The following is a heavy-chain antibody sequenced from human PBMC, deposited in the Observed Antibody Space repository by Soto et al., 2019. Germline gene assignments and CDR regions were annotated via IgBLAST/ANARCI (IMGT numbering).Heavy chain of an antibody. CDR2: IKGDASTT. CDR3: ARGGRGYYYMDV. Sequence: EVQLVESGGGLVQPGGSLRLSCEASGFTFSNYCIHWVRQAHGKGLVWLSRIKGDASTTNYANAVMGRFTISRDNAKNTLYLQMHSLRAEDTAVYYWARGGRGYYYMDVWGKGITVSVSS. J-gene: IGHJ6*03. CDR1: GFTFSNYC. V-gene: IGHV3-74*01.